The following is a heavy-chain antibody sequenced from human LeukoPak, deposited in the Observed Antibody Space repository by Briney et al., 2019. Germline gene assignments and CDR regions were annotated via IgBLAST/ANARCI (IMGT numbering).Heavy chain of an antibody. CDR3: ARDLVESYCCAFDI. D-gene: IGHD1-26*01. J-gene: IGHJ3*02. V-gene: IGHV3-74*01. Sequence: GGSLRLSCAASGFTFSSYWMHWVRQAPGKGLVWVSRINSDGSSTYYADSVKGRFTISRDNSKNTLYLQMNSLRAEDTAVYYCARDLVESYCCAFDIWGQGTMVTVSS. CDR2: INSDGSST. CDR1: GFTFSSYW.